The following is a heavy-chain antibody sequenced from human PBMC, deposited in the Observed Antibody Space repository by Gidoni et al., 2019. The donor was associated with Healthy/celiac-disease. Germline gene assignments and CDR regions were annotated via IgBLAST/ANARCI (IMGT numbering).Heavy chain of an antibody. CDR3: ARKPRWLPYGAFDI. Sequence: EVQLVESGGGLVQPGGSLRLSCAASGFTFSSYWMSWVRQAPGKGLEWVANIKQDGSEKYYVDSVKGRFTISRDNAKNSLYLQMNSLRAEDTAVYYCARKPRWLPYGAFDIWGQGTMVTVSS. V-gene: IGHV3-7*04. CDR2: IKQDGSEK. CDR1: GFTFSSYW. D-gene: IGHD6-19*01. J-gene: IGHJ3*02.